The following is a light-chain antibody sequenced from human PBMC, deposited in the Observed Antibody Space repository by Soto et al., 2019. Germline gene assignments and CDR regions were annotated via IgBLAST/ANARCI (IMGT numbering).Light chain of an antibody. CDR3: HQYHSYWT. J-gene: IGKJ1*01. CDR2: KAS. Sequence: DIQMTQSPSTLSAFVGDRVTITCRASQSVVSWLAWYQQKPGKAPKLLIYKASTLENGVPSRFSGSGSGKELTLTISSLQPDDFANYYCHQYHSYWTFGQGTKVEIK. V-gene: IGKV1-5*03. CDR1: QSVVSW.